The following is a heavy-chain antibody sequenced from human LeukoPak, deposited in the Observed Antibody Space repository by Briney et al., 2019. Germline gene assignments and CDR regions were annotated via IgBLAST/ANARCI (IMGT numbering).Heavy chain of an antibody. CDR3: AKGRGYCTGGSCYSDY. CDR2: ISSDGGDK. Sequence: GGSLRLSCAASGFTFSRYGMHWVRQAPGKGLEWVAVISSDGGDKHYADSVKGRFTISRDNSKNTLYLQMNSLRAEDTAVYYCAKGRGYCTGGSCYSDYWGQGTLVTVSS. CDR1: GFTFSRYG. D-gene: IGHD2-15*01. J-gene: IGHJ4*02. V-gene: IGHV3-30*18.